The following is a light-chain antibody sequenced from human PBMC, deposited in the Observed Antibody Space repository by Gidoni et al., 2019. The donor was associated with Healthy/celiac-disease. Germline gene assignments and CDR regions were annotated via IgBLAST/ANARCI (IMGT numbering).Light chain of an antibody. CDR3: QSYDSSLSGSV. CDR2: SNS. V-gene: IGLV1-40*01. CDR1: SSNSGAGYD. Sequence: QSVLTQPPSVSAAPGQRVTISCTGSSSNSGAGYDVHWYQQLPGTAPKLLIYSNSNRPSGVPDRFSGSKSGTSASLAITGLQAEDEADYYCQSYDSSLSGSVFGGGTKLTVL. J-gene: IGLJ2*01.